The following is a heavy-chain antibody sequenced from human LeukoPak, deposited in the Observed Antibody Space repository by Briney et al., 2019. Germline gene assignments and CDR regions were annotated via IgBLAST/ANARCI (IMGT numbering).Heavy chain of an antibody. CDR1: GGTFSSYA. CDR3: ASGYSYGSRYGMDV. D-gene: IGHD5-18*01. V-gene: IGHV1-69*04. CDR2: IIPILGIA. J-gene: IGHJ6*02. Sequence: SVKVSCKASGGTFSSYAISWVRQAPGQGLEWMGRIIPILGIANYAQKFQGRVTITADKSTSTAYMELSSLRSEDTAVYYCASGYSYGSRYGMDVWGQGTTVTVSS.